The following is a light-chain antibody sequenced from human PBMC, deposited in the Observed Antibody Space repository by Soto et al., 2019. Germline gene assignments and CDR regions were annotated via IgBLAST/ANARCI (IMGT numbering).Light chain of an antibody. CDR1: QRVGTY. V-gene: IGKV1-6*01. J-gene: IGKJ4*01. CDR2: AAS. CDR3: LQDYNYPLT. Sequence: IKMTQSPSSLSASVGDRVTITCRASQRVGTYLNWYRQKPGKAPKLLIYAASSLQSGVPSRFSGSGSGTDFTLTISSLQPEDFATYYCLQDYNYPLTFGGGTKVDIK.